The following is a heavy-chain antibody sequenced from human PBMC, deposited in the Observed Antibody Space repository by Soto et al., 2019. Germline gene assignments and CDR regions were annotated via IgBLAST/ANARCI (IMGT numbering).Heavy chain of an antibody. V-gene: IGHV4-39*01. Sequence: SETLSLTCTVSGGSISSSSYYWGWIRQPPGKGLEWIGSIYYSGSTYYNPSLKSRVTISVDTSKNQFSLKLSSVTAADTAVYYCASHDVLRFLEWLWGDYFDYWGQGTLVTVSS. J-gene: IGHJ4*02. D-gene: IGHD3-3*01. CDR1: GGSISSSSYY. CDR2: IYYSGST. CDR3: ASHDVLRFLEWLWGDYFDY.